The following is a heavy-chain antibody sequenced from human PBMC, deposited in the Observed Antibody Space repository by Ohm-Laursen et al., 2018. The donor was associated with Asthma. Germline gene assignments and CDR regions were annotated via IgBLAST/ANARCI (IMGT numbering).Heavy chain of an antibody. Sequence: SLRLSCTASGFTFRSYAMHWVRQAPGKGLEWVAVISYDGSNKYYADSVKGRFTISRDNSKNTLYLQMNSLRVEDTAVYYCASPSRRINYFDYWGQGTLVTVPS. CDR1: GFTFRSYA. CDR3: ASPSRRINYFDY. J-gene: IGHJ4*02. D-gene: IGHD2/OR15-2a*01. V-gene: IGHV3-30*04. CDR2: ISYDGSNK.